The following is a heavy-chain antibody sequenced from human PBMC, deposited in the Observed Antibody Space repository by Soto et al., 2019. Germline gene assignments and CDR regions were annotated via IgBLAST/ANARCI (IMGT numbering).Heavy chain of an antibody. J-gene: IGHJ5*02. CDR2: IYQSGST. D-gene: IGHD2-21*02. CDR1: GAPITSGAYS. Sequence: SETLSLTCTVSGAPITSGAYSWSWIRQPPGKGLEWIGFIYQSGSTHYNPSLKSRVTISVDRSKNHFSLQLTSLTAADTAVYYCSRDMSGCSSSDCYLSGWFDPWGPGTLVTVSS. V-gene: IGHV4-30-2*01. CDR3: SRDMSGCSSSDCYLSGWFDP.